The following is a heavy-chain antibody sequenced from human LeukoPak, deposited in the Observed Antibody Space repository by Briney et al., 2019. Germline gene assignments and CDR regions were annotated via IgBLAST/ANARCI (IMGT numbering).Heavy chain of an antibody. CDR1: GFTFSTYA. V-gene: IGHV3-23*01. Sequence: GESLRLSCTASGFTFSTYAMVWVRQAPGGGLEWVSTISGNGRGTYYADSVKGRFTISRDNSRNTMYVQMKSLKDEDTARYFCAKAIDTGGFSYERGADYWGQGTLVTVSS. CDR3: AKAIDTGGFSYERGADY. J-gene: IGHJ4*02. CDR2: ISGNGRGT. D-gene: IGHD2-8*02.